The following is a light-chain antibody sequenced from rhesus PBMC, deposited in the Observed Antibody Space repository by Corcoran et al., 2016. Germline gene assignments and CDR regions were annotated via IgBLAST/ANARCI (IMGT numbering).Light chain of an antibody. CDR3: QQHNSHPLT. J-gene: IGKJ4*01. Sequence: DIQMTQSPSSLSASVGDRVTITCRASQTLSSYLAWYQQKPGKVPKLLIYAASTLQSGVPSRFSGSGSGTDFTLTISSLQPEDFATYYCQQHNSHPLTFGGGTKVELK. V-gene: IGKV1-44*03. CDR1: QTLSSY. CDR2: AAS.